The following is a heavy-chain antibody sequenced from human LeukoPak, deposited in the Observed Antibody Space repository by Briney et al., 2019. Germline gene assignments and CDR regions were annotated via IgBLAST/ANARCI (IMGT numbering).Heavy chain of an antibody. V-gene: IGHV4-59*01. D-gene: IGHD3-22*01. CDR2: IYYSGST. J-gene: IGHJ4*02. CDR3: ARVGYYYDSSGYYRYFDY. CDR1: GGSISSYY. Sequence: KPSETLSLTCPVSGGSISSYYWSWIRQPPGKGLEWIGYIYYSGSTNYNPSLKSRVTISVDTSKNQFSLKLSSVTAADTAVYYCARVGYYYDSSGYYRYFDYWGQGTLVTVSS.